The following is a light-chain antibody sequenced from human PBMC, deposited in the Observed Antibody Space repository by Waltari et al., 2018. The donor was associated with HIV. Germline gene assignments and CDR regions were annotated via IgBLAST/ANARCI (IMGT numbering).Light chain of an antibody. Sequence: QPALTQPASVSGSPGQSIIISCSRSTTYLVENYFCWYQQHPGKAPKLLIYEATKRPSGISDRFSGSKSDGTASLTISGLRSEDEAQYFCGSWSSKGTPWVFGGGTKVTVL. CDR2: EAT. CDR3: GSWSSKGTPWV. CDR1: TTYLVENY. J-gene: IGLJ3*02. V-gene: IGLV2-14*01.